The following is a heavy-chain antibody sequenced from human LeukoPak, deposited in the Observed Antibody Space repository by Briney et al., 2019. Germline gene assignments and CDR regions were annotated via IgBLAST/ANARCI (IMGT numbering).Heavy chain of an antibody. CDR1: GGSISSYY. J-gene: IGHJ6*03. CDR3: ARGHGVYYYYYMDV. Sequence: SETLSLTCTVSGGSISSYYWSWIRQPPGKGLEWIGYIYYSGSTNYNPSLKSRVTISVDTSKNQFSLKLSSVTAADTAVYYCARGHGVYYYYYMDVWGKGTTVTISS. V-gene: IGHV4-59*12. CDR2: IYYSGST.